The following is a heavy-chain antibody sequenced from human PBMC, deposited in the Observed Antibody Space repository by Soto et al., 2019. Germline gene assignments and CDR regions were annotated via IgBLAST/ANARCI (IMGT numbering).Heavy chain of an antibody. CDR2: LHSGGDT. J-gene: IGHJ6*02. V-gene: IGHV3-53*04. D-gene: IGHD2-15*01. CDR3: SRDGPFYSASRMDV. CDR1: GIPVSSNY. Sequence: EVQLVESGGGLVQPGGSLRLSCVASGIPVSSNYMTWVRQAPGKGLEWVSVLHSGGDTYYANSVKGRFTISRHDSMNPLFLQMNSLTAEDTAVYYCSRDGPFYSASRMDVWGQGTTVTVSS.